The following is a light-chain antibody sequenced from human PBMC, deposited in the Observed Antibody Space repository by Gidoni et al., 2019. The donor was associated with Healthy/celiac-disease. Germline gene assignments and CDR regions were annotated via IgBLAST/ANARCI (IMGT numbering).Light chain of an antibody. CDR1: QSLLHSNGYNY. Sequence: DIVMSQSPLSLPGTSGEPASISCMSRQSLLHSNGYNYLDWYLQTPVQSPQLLISLGSHRASGVPDRCSGSGSGTDFTLTISRVEAEDVVVYYCLQALQSLFTFGPGTKVDIK. CDR3: LQALQSLFT. J-gene: IGKJ3*01. V-gene: IGKV2-28*01. CDR2: LGS.